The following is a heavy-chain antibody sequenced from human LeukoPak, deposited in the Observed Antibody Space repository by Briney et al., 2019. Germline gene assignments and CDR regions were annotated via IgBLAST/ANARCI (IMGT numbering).Heavy chain of an antibody. CDR1: GGSFSGYY. CDR2: INHSRST. J-gene: IGHJ4*02. Sequence: PSETLSLTCAVYGGSFSGYYWSWIRQPPGKGLEWIGEINHSRSTNYNPSLKSRVTISVDTSKNQFSLKLSSVTAADTAVYYCARASGYCNNGVCPEDYWGQGTLVTVSS. CDR3: ARASGYCNNGVCPEDY. V-gene: IGHV4-34*01. D-gene: IGHD2-8*01.